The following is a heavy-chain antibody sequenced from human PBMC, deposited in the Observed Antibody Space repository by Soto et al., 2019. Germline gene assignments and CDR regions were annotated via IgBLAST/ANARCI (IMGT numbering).Heavy chain of an antibody. CDR1: GGSISSGGYY. D-gene: IGHD3-22*01. CDR3: ARYYDSSGYYSDWSYFDS. CDR2: IYYSGST. Sequence: QVQLQESGPGLVKPSQTLSLTCTVSGGSISSGGYYWSWIRQHPGKGLEWIGYIYYSGSTYYNPSLKSRVTISVDTSKNQFSLKLSSVTAADTAVYYCARYYDSSGYYSDWSYFDSWGQGTLVTVSS. V-gene: IGHV4-31*03. J-gene: IGHJ4*02.